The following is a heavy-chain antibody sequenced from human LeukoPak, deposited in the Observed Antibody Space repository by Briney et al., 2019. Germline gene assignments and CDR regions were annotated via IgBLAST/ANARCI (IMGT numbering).Heavy chain of an antibody. D-gene: IGHD3-3*01. CDR3: ARGGFLEWLLLGDY. CDR1: GGSISSSSYY. J-gene: IGHJ4*02. Sequence: SETLSLTCTVSGGSISSSSYYWGWIRQPPGKGLEWIGSIYYSGSTYYNPSRKSRVTVSVDKSKNQVFLKLSSVTAADTAVYYCARGGFLEWLLLGDYWGQGTLVSVSS. V-gene: IGHV4-39*07. CDR2: IYYSGST.